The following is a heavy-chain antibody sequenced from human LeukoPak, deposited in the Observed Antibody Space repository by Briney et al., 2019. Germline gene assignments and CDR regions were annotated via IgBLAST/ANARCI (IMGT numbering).Heavy chain of an antibody. J-gene: IGHJ4*02. CDR2: IYYSGST. CDR1: GGSISSYY. CDR3: ARDLQYYDYVWGSYDYYFDY. D-gene: IGHD3-16*01. V-gene: IGHV4-59*01. Sequence: KPSETLSLTCTVSGGSISSYYWSWIRQPPGKGLEWIGYIYYSGSTNYNPSLKSRVTISVDTSKNQSSLKLSSVTAADTAVYYCARDLQYYDYVWGSYDYYFDYWGQGTLVTVSS.